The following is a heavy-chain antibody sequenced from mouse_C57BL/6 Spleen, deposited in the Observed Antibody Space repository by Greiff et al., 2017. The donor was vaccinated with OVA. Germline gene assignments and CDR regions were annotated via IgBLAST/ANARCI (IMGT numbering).Heavy chain of an antibody. V-gene: IGHV1-82*01. D-gene: IGHD1-1*01. CDR1: GYAFSSSW. CDR2: IYPGDGDT. Sequence: QVQLKQSGPELVKPGASVKISCKASGYAFSSSWMNWVKQRPGKGLEWIGRIYPGDGDTNYNGKFKGKATRTAEKSSSTAYMQLSSLTSEDSAVYFCARDYGSSYYFDYWGQGTTLTVSS. CDR3: ARDYGSSYYFDY. J-gene: IGHJ2*01.